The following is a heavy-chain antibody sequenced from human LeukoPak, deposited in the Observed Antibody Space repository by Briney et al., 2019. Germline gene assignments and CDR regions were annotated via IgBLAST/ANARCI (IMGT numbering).Heavy chain of an antibody. D-gene: IGHD2-8*01. CDR3: ARVRGYCTNGVCHRYYYYGMDV. J-gene: IGHJ6*02. Sequence: GSLRLSCAASGFTFSSYWMSWIRQPPGKGLEWIGEINHSGSTNYNPSLKSRVTISVDTSKNQFSLKLSSVTAADTAVYYCARVRGYCTNGVCHRYYYYGMDVWGQGTTVTVSS. V-gene: IGHV4-34*01. CDR2: INHSGST. CDR1: GFTFSSYW.